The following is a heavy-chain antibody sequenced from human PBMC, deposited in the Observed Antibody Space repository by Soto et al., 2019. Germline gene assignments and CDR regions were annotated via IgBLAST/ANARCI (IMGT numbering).Heavy chain of an antibody. J-gene: IGHJ3*02. CDR3: ARVATMVRAPDAFDI. V-gene: IGHV4-4*07. D-gene: IGHD3-10*01. CDR2: IYTSGST. CDR1: GGSISSYY. Sequence: PSETLSLTCTVSGGSISSYYWSWIRQPAGKGLEWIGRIYTSGSTNYNPSLKSRVTMSVDTSKNQFSLKLSSVTAADTAVYYCARVATMVRAPDAFDIWGQGTMVTVSS.